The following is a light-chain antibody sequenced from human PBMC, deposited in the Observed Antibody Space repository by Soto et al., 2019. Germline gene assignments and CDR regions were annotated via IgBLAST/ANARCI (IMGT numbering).Light chain of an antibody. Sequence: EIVLTQSPATLSLSPGERATVSCRASQSVSNNLGWYQQKAGQAPRLLIYDASNRATGIPARFSGSGSGTDFTLTISSLEHEDFEVYYWQHGGTFGQGTRLEIK. CDR3: QHGGT. CDR1: QSVSNN. J-gene: IGKJ5*01. CDR2: DAS. V-gene: IGKV3-11*01.